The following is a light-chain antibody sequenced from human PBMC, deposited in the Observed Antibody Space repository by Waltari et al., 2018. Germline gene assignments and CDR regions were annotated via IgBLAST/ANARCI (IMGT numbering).Light chain of an antibody. CDR1: RTDVGGFNY. CDR3: CSYAGSRIHVL. CDR2: DVS. Sequence: QSALTQPASVSGSPGQSIPISCTGPRTDVGGFNYVSWYQQYPGKAPTLMIYDVSKRPSGVSNRFSGSKSGNTASLTISGLQAEDEADYYCCSYAGSRIHVLFGGGTKLTVL. V-gene: IGLV2-23*02. J-gene: IGLJ2*01.